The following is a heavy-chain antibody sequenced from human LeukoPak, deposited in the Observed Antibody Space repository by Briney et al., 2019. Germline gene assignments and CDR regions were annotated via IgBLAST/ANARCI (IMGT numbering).Heavy chain of an antibody. J-gene: IGHJ4*02. CDR1: GYTFTDYF. Sequence: ASVKVSCKASGYTFTDYFIHWVRQAPGQGLEWMGWINAQSGAPRYAQIFEGRVTITRDTSIGTVYMQVSRLTSDDTAIYYCARDGPSVFDYWGQRALVTVSS. V-gene: IGHV1-2*02. CDR2: INAQSGAP. CDR3: ARDGPSVFDY. D-gene: IGHD3-10*01.